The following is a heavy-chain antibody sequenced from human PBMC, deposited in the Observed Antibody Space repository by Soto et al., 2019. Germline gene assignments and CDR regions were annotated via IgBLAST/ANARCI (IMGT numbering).Heavy chain of an antibody. D-gene: IGHD6-19*01. CDR3: ARETRRQQLLVTPSAHLDY. J-gene: IGHJ4*02. CDR1: GGTFSSYT. Sequence: QVELVQSGAEVKKPGSSVKVSCKASGGTFSSYTISWVRQAPGQGLEWMGRIIPILGIANYAQKFQGRVTMTADKSTSTAYMELSSLRSEDTAVYYCARETRRQQLLVTPSAHLDYWGQGTLVTVSS. CDR2: IIPILGIA. V-gene: IGHV1-69*08.